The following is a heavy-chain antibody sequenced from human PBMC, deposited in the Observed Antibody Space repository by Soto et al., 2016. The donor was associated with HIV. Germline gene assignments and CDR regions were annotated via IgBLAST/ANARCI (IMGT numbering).Heavy chain of an antibody. J-gene: IGHJ4*02. CDR2: IYYSGST. CDR1: GGSMSSGSYY. D-gene: IGHD5-18*01. CDR3: ARVVGNTYGFYYFDY. V-gene: IGHV4-31*03. Sequence: VQLQESGPGLVKPSQTLSLTCTVSGGSMSSGSYYWSWIRQHPGQGLEWIGYIYYSGSTYYNPSLKSRITISVDTSKNQFSLKLRSVTAADTAVYYCARVVGNTYGFYYFDYWGQGTLVTVSS.